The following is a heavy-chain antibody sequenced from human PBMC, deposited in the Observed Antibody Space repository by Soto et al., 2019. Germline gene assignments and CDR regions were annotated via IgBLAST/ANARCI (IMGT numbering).Heavy chain of an antibody. CDR1: GFTFSSYW. CDR3: AREYSGSYGTWFYP. V-gene: IGHV3-21*01. D-gene: IGHD1-26*01. CDR2: ISSSSYI. J-gene: IGHJ5*02. Sequence: PGGSLRLSCAASGFTFSSYWMHWVRQAPGKGLEWVSSISSSSYIYYADSVKGRFTISRDNAKNSLYLQMNSLRAEDTAVYYCAREYSGSYGTWFYPWGQGTLVTVSS.